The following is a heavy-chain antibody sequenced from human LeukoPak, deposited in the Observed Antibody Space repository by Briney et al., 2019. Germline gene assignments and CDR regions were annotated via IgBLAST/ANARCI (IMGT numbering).Heavy chain of an antibody. V-gene: IGHV1-69*13. CDR2: ITPIFRTP. CDR3: ARGWLAETTVVTPYNY. J-gene: IGHJ4*02. CDR1: GGTFSSTT. D-gene: IGHD2-21*02. Sequence: AASVKVSCTASGGTFSSTTINWVRQAPEQGLEWMGGITPIFRTPNYAQKFQGRVTITAVESMSTAYMELSSLRSEDTAVYYCARGWLAETTVVTPYNYWGQGTLVTVSS.